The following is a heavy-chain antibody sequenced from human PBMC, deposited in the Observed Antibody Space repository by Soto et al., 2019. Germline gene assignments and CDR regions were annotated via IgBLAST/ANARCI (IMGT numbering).Heavy chain of an antibody. CDR3: AAAGDNLSCRGGSCTPRLVMDV. J-gene: IGHJ6*02. D-gene: IGHD2-15*01. Sequence: GASVKVSCKASGFTFTSSAMQWVRQARGQRLEWIGWIVVGSGNTNYAQKFQERVTITRDMSTSTAYMELSSLRSEDTAVYYCAAAGDNLSCRGGSCTPRLVMDVWG. CDR1: GFTFTSSA. CDR2: IVVGSGNT. V-gene: IGHV1-58*02.